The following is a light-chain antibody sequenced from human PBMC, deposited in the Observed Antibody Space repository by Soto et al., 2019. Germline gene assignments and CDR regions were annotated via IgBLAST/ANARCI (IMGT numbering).Light chain of an antibody. CDR2: DVS. Sequence: QSVLTQPASVSGSPGQSITISCTGTRSDVGGFNFVSWYQQHPGKAPKVIIYDVSDRPSGVSNRFSGSKSGNTASLTISGLQAEDEADYYCCSYTSDLTPYVFGTGTKVT. CDR3: CSYTSDLTPYV. J-gene: IGLJ1*01. V-gene: IGLV2-14*01. CDR1: RSDVGGFNF.